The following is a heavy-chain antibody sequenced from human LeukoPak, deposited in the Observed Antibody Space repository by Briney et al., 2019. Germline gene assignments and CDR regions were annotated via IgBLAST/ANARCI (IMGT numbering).Heavy chain of an antibody. Sequence: GESLKISCKGSGYSFTSYWIGWVRQMPGKGLEWMGIIYPGDSDTRYSPSFQGQVTISADKSINTAYLQWSSLKASDTAMFYCATYAGTSSKYFQYWGQGTLVTVSS. D-gene: IGHD3-10*01. CDR2: IYPGDSDT. CDR1: GYSFTSYW. CDR3: ATYAGTSSKYFQY. V-gene: IGHV5-51*01. J-gene: IGHJ1*01.